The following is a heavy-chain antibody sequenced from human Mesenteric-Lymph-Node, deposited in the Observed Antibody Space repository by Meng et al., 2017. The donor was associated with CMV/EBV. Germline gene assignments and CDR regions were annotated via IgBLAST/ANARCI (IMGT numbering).Heavy chain of an antibody. CDR3: ARERAARPGNWFDP. CDR1: GYTFSSYG. J-gene: IGHJ5*02. CDR2: ISAYNGNT. V-gene: IGHV1-18*01. Sequence: ASVKVSCKASGYTFSSYGINWVRQAPGQGLEWMGWISAYNGNTHYAQKFQGRVTVTTDTSTSTAYMELRSLRSDDTAVYYCARERAARPGNWFDPWGQGTLVTVSS. D-gene: IGHD6-6*01.